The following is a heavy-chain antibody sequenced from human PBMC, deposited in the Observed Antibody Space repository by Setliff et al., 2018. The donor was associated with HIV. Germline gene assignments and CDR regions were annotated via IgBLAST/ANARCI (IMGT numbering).Heavy chain of an antibody. J-gene: IGHJ4*02. D-gene: IGHD3-9*01. V-gene: IGHV1-18*01. CDR2: ISAYNGNT. Sequence: ASVKVSCKASTNTFLNYGISWVRQAPGQGLEWMGWISAYNGNTNYAQKLQGRVTMTTDTSTSTAYMELRSLRSDDTAVYYCARGSDILTGYPYFDYWGQGTLVTVSS. CDR1: TNTFLNYG. CDR3: ARGSDILTGYPYFDY.